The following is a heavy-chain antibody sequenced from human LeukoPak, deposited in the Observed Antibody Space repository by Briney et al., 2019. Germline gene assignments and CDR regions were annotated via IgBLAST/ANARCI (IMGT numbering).Heavy chain of an antibody. CDR2: ISAYNGNT. Sequence: ASVKVSCKASGGTFSSYVISWVRQAPGQGLEWMRWISAYNGNTNYAQKLQGRVTMTTDTSTSTAYMELRSLRSDDTAVYYCAREGGYSGYGAFDIWGQGTMVTVSS. CDR3: AREGGYSGYGAFDI. J-gene: IGHJ3*02. D-gene: IGHD5-12*01. V-gene: IGHV1-18*01. CDR1: GGTFSSYV.